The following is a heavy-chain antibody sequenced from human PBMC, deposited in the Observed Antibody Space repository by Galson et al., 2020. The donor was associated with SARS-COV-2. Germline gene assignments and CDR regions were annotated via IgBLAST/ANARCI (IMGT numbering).Heavy chain of an antibody. J-gene: IGHJ6*02. CDR2: IRSQAHKYAT. Sequence: GESLKISCAASGFTFRGAAVHWVRQASGKGLEWVGRIRSQAHKYATAYGVSLQGRFTVSRDDSKNTEYLQMNSLKIEDTAVYYCTKLPDGTTTSCYQFYYGMGVWGQGTTVTVAS. CDR3: TKLPDGTTTSCYQFYYGMGV. D-gene: IGHD2-2*01. CDR1: GFTFRGAA. V-gene: IGHV3-73*01.